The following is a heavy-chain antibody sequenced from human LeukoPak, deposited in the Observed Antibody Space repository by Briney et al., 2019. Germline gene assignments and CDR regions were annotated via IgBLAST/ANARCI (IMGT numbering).Heavy chain of an antibody. CDR2: ISSSSSYI. CDR3: ARNFGGLVVSDPFDH. J-gene: IGHJ5*02. CDR1: GFTFSSYS. Sequence: PGGSLRLSCAASGFTFSSYSMNWVRQAPGKGLEWVSSISSSSSYIYYADSVKGRFTISRDNAKNSLYLQMNSLRAEDTAVYYCARNFGGLVVSDPFDHWGQGTLVTVSS. D-gene: IGHD2-15*01. V-gene: IGHV3-21*01.